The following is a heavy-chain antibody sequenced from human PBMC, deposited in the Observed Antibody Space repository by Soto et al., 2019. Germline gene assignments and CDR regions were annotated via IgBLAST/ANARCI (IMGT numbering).Heavy chain of an antibody. D-gene: IGHD1-26*01. Sequence: GGSLRLSCAASGLIFSDYAMSWVRQAPGKGLKCVACISGSGGDTFYADSVKGRFTISRDNSKNTLSLHMNSLRVDDTAVYFCAKDRFGIVGPVDYWGQGTLVTVSS. J-gene: IGHJ4*02. CDR3: AKDRFGIVGPVDY. CDR1: GLIFSDYA. V-gene: IGHV3-23*01. CDR2: ISGSGGDT.